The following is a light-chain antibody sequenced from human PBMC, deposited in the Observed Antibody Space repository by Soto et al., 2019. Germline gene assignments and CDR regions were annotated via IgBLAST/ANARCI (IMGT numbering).Light chain of an antibody. J-gene: IGLJ3*02. CDR1: SGSVTTSYS. CDR2: TTN. CDR3: VLYMGSGISV. Sequence: QTVVTQEPSFSVSPGRTVTLTCGFSSGSVTTSYSPSWYQQTPGQAPRTLIYTTNTRSSAVPDRFSGSILGNKAALTITGAQADDESDYYCVLYMGSGISVFGGGTKLTVL. V-gene: IGLV8-61*01.